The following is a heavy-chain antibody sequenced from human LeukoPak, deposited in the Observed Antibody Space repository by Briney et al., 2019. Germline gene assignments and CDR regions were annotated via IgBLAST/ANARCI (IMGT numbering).Heavy chain of an antibody. V-gene: IGHV4-39*01. Sequence: KTSETLSLTCTVSGGSISSSGYNWGWIRQPPGKGLEWIGSIYYSGSTYYNPSLKSRVTISVDTSKNQFSLKLSSVTAADTAVYYCARLDLFQASGSTLVDYWGQGTPVTVS. CDR1: GGSISSSGYN. J-gene: IGHJ4*02. D-gene: IGHD5-12*01. CDR3: ARLDLFQASGSTLVDY. CDR2: IYYSGST.